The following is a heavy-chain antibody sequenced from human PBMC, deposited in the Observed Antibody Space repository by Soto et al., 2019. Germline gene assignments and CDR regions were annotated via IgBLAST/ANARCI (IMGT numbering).Heavy chain of an antibody. Sequence: GVSLRLSCAASGFTFSSYGMHWVRQAPGKGLEWVAVISYDGSNKYYADSVKGRFTISRDNSKNTLYLQMNSLRAEDTAVYYCAKDLYVGGSGSNYYYYGMDVWGQGTTVTVSS. J-gene: IGHJ6*02. V-gene: IGHV3-30*18. CDR2: ISYDGSNK. CDR1: GFTFSSYG. CDR3: AKDLYVGGSGSNYYYYGMDV. D-gene: IGHD3-10*01.